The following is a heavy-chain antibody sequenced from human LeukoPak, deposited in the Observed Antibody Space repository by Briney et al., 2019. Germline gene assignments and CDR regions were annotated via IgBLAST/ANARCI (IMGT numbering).Heavy chain of an antibody. CDR1: GGTFSSYA. CDR2: IIPIFGTA. CDR3: ARAPTYYYDSSGYYPYYYYMDV. D-gene: IGHD3-22*01. V-gene: IGHV1-69*06. J-gene: IGHJ6*03. Sequence: RASVKVSCKASGGTFSSYAISWVRQAPGQGLEWMGGIIPIFGTANYAQKFQGRVTITADKSTSTAYMELSSLRSEDTAVYYCARAPTYYYDSSGYYPYYYYMDVWGKGTTVTVSS.